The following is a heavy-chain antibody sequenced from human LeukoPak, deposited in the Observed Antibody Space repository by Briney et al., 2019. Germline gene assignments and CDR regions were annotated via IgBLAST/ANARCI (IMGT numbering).Heavy chain of an antibody. CDR2: TYYRSKWYN. D-gene: IGHD5-18*01. V-gene: IGHV6-1*01. J-gene: IGHJ4*02. Sequence: SQTLSLTCAISGDSVSSNSAAWNWIRQSPSRGLEWLGRTYYRSKWYNDYAVSVKSRITINPDTSKNQFSLKLSSVTAADTAVYYCARAGYSYGYDYYFDYWGQGTLVTVSS. CDR1: GDSVSSNSAA. CDR3: ARAGYSYGYDYYFDY.